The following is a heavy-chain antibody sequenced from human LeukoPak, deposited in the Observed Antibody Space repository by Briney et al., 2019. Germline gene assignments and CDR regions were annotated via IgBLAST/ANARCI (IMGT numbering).Heavy chain of an antibody. CDR3: AKYGNSGWVIDN. Sequence: SETLSLTCTVSGGSIGTNYWTWIRQPPGKGLEYIGYIYCTGATNYNPSLKSRVTISVDTSKSQFSLKLSSVTAADTAVYFCAKYGNSGWVIDNWGQGALVTVSS. V-gene: IGHV4-59*08. D-gene: IGHD6-19*01. CDR1: GGSIGTNY. J-gene: IGHJ4*02. CDR2: IYCTGAT.